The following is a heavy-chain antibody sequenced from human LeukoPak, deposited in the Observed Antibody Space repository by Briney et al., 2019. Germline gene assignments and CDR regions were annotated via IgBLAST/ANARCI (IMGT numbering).Heavy chain of an antibody. CDR1: GFIFNNYA. CDR3: AKDNRRHYTSGPNPDSLH. J-gene: IGHJ4*02. V-gene: IGHV3-9*01. CDR2: ISWNSGSI. Sequence: TGGSLRLSCAGSGFIFNNYAMHWVRQPPGKGLERVSGISWNSGSIDYAGSVKGRFTISRDNAKNSLYLQMNSLRVEDTAFYYCAKDNRRHYTSGPNPDSLHWGQGALVTVSS. D-gene: IGHD6-19*01.